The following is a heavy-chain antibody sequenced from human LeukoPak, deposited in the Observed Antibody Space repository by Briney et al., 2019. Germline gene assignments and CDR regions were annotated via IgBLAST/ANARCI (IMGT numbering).Heavy chain of an antibody. J-gene: IGHJ6*03. CDR1: GGSISSSSYY. Sequence: SETLSLTCTVSGGSISSSSYYWGWIRQPPWKGLEWIGSIYYSGSTYYNPSLKSRVTISVDTSKNQFSLKLSSVTAADTAVYYCARHSGRFSKYYYYYYYMDVWGKGTTVTISS. CDR2: IYYSGST. CDR3: ARHSGRFSKYYYYYYYMDV. D-gene: IGHD3-3*01. V-gene: IGHV4-39*01.